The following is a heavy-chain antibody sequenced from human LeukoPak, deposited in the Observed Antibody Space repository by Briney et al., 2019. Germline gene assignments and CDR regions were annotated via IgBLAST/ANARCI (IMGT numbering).Heavy chain of an antibody. J-gene: IGHJ4*02. CDR2: IYYSGST. Sequence: PSETLSLTCTVSGGSISSYYWSWIRQPPGKGLEWIGYIYYSGSTNYNPSLKSRVTISVDTSKNQFSLKLSSVTAADTAVYYCARDPSIAAAGEDYWGQGTLVTVSS. V-gene: IGHV4-59*12. D-gene: IGHD6-13*01. CDR3: ARDPSIAAAGEDY. CDR1: GGSISSYY.